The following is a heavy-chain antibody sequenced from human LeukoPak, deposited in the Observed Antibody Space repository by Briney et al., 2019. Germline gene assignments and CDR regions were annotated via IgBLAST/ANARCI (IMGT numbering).Heavy chain of an antibody. CDR2: INPNSGGT. CDR3: ARDPSSYDILTGYFEPLVGYYFDY. V-gene: IGHV1-2*02. D-gene: IGHD3-9*01. Sequence: GASVKVSCKASGYTFTGYYMHWVRQAPGQGLEWMGWINPNSGGTNYAQKFQGRVTMTRDTSISTAYMELSRLRSDDTAVYYCARDPSSYDILTGYFEPLVGYYFDYWGQGTLVTVSS. J-gene: IGHJ4*02. CDR1: GYTFTGYY.